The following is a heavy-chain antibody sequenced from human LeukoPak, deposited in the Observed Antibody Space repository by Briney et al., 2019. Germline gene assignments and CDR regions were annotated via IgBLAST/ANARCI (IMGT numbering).Heavy chain of an antibody. V-gene: IGHV4-4*07. D-gene: IGHD6-13*01. CDR3: ATSGYSTSCPDY. CDR1: GGSISSYY. CDR2: IYTSGST. Sequence: SETLSLTCTVSGGSISSYYWSWIRQPAGKGLEWIGRIYTSGSTNYNPSLKSRVTMSVDTSKNQFSLKLSSVTAADTAVYYCATSGYSTSCPDYWGQGTLVTVSS. J-gene: IGHJ4*02.